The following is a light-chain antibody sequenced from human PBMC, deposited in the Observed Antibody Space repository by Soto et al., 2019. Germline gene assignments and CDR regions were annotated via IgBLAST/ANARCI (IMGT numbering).Light chain of an antibody. J-gene: IGKJ1*01. CDR2: GAS. V-gene: IGKV3-15*01. Sequence: EVVMTQSPATLSMSPGERATLSCRASQSVSSSLAWYQQKPLQAPRLLLYGASTRATGIPDRFSGSGSETESTPTVSRVLAEDFAIYYCQQYSNGWKFGQGTKVEIK. CDR3: QQYSNGWK. CDR1: QSVSSS.